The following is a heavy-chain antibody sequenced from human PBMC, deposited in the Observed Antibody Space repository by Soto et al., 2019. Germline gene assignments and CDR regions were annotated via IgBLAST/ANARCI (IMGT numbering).Heavy chain of an antibody. V-gene: IGHV1-3*01. J-gene: IGHJ4*02. D-gene: IGHD3-10*01. CDR1: GYTFTSYA. Sequence: QVPLVQSGPEVRKPGASVKISCKASGYTFTSYAMYWVRQAPGQRPEWMGWMNADNGDTKYSQNFQDRLTINRDTSATTAYMELRGLRSEDTAVYYCARVVWFGEVASALFEYWGQGTLVTVSS. CDR2: MNADNGDT. CDR3: ARVVWFGEVASALFEY.